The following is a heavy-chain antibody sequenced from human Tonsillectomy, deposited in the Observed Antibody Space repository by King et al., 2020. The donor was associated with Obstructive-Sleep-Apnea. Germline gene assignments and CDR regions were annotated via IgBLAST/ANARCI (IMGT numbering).Heavy chain of an antibody. CDR2: IRYDGIIK. J-gene: IGHJ3*02. CDR1: GFTFRSYG. Sequence: VQLVQSGGGVVQPGRSLRLSCAASGFTFRSYGMHWVRQAPGKGLEWVAFIRYDGIIKYYADSVKGRFTISRDNSKNTLHLQMNTLRAEDTAVFYFAKDHLYYYDSSGPLNAFDIWGQGTMVTVSS. D-gene: IGHD3-22*01. V-gene: IGHV3-30*02. CDR3: AKDHLYYYDSSGPLNAFDI.